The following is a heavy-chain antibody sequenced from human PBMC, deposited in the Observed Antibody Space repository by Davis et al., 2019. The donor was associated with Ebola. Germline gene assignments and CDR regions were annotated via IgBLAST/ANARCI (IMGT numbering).Heavy chain of an antibody. CDR1: GFTFSSYG. V-gene: IGHV3-30*18. Sequence: PGGSLRLSCAASGFTFSSYGMHWVRQAPGKGLEWVAVISYDGSNKYYADSVKGRFTISRDNSKNTLYLQMNSLRAEDTAVYYCAKERGGQLVRKVHYYYYMDVWGKGTTVTVSS. D-gene: IGHD6-6*01. CDR2: ISYDGSNK. J-gene: IGHJ6*03. CDR3: AKERGGQLVRKVHYYYYMDV.